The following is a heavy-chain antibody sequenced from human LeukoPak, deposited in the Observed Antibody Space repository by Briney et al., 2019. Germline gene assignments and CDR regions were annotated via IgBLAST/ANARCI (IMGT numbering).Heavy chain of an antibody. V-gene: IGHV4-38-2*02. CDR3: AKGEKRVFFGEVMVRQKYNWFDP. CDR1: GYSISSGYL. D-gene: IGHD3-3*01. Sequence: PSETLSLTCTVSGYSISSGYLWGWIRQPPGKGLEWIGSIDGSGSSYYNPSLKSRVTISVDTSRNQFSLKMTSVTAADTAVYYCAKGEKRVFFGEVMVRQKYNWFDPWGQGTLVTVSS. CDR2: IDGSGSS. J-gene: IGHJ5*02.